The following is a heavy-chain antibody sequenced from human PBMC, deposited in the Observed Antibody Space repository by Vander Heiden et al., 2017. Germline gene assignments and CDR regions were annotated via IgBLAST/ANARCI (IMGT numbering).Heavy chain of an antibody. CDR1: GGSISSSSSY. J-gene: IGHJ6*02. D-gene: IGHD2-2*01. CDR2: IYYSGST. V-gene: IGHV4-39*01. CDR3: ARQEIVVVPAAMVPYGMDV. Sequence: QLQLQESGPGLVKPSETLSLTCTVSGGSISSSSSYWGWIRQPPGKGLEWIGSIYYSGSTYYNPSLKSRVTISVDTSKNQFSLKLSSVTAADTAVYYCARQEIVVVPAAMVPYGMDVWGQGTTVTVSS.